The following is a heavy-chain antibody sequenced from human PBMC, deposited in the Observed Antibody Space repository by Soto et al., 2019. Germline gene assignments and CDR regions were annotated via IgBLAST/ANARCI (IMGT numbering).Heavy chain of an antibody. Sequence: SETLSLTCTVSGGAISTYYWTWIRQTAGKGLEWIGRIYSGGSTKYNPALQSRVTMSLDTSNNQFSLRLTSVTAADTAVYYCARGQRFSDWFDPWGQGTLVTVSS. CDR2: IYSGGST. J-gene: IGHJ5*02. V-gene: IGHV4-4*07. CDR1: GGAISTYY. CDR3: ARGQRFSDWFDP. D-gene: IGHD3-3*01.